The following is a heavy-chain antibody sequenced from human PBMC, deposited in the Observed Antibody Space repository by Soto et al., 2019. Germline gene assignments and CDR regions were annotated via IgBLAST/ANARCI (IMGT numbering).Heavy chain of an antibody. V-gene: IGHV3-48*02. CDR1: GFSFSAFS. CDR3: AREGGRHCSPTRCYNAFDI. J-gene: IGHJ3*02. Sequence: GGSLRLSCASSGFSFSAFSMNWVRQAPGKGLEWVSYISSTSNTIYYADSVKGRFTISRDNAQNTLYLQMNSLSDADTAVYYCAREGGRHCSPTRCYNAFDIWGQGTMVTVSS. D-gene: IGHD2-2*02. CDR2: ISSTSNTI.